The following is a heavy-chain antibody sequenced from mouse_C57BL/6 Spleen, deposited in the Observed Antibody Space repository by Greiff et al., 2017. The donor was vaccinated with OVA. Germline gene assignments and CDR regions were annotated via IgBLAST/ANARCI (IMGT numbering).Heavy chain of an antibody. CDR1: GYTFTSYG. V-gene: IGHV1-81*01. J-gene: IGHJ1*03. CDR3: AKPTVGASLYWYFEV. D-gene: IGHD1-1*01. Sequence: QVHVKQSGAELARPGASVKLSCKASGYTFTSYGISWVKQRTGQGLEWIGAIYPTSGNTYYNEKFKGRATLTADKSSSTAYMELRSRTSEDSAVYCWAKPTVGASLYWYFEVWGTGATVTVSS. CDR2: IYPTSGNT.